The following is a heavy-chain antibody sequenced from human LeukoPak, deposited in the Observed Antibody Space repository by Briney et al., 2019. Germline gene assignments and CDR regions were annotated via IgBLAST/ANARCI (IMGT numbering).Heavy chain of an antibody. CDR2: INQDGTEK. CDR3: ARATNNSGFDY. J-gene: IGHJ4*02. CDR1: GFTFISYW. D-gene: IGHD1/OR15-1a*01. V-gene: IGHV3-7*01. Sequence: GGSLRLSCAASGFTFISYWMTWVRQPPGRGLEWVANINQDGTEKYYVDSVKRRFTIARNNAKNSLYLQMNSLRAEDTAVYYCARATNNSGFDYWGQGTLVTVSS.